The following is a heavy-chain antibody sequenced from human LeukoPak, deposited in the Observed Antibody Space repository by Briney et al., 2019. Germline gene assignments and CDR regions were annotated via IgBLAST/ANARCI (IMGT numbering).Heavy chain of an antibody. Sequence: GESLKISCKGSGYSFTSYWIGWVRQMPGKGLEWMGIIYPGDSDTRYSPSFQGQVTISADKSISTAYLQWSSLKASDTAMHYCARLLVATPQTSAGFDYWGQGTLATVSS. CDR3: ARLLVATPQTSAGFDY. CDR1: GYSFTSYW. D-gene: IGHD5-12*01. CDR2: IYPGDSDT. J-gene: IGHJ4*02. V-gene: IGHV5-51*01.